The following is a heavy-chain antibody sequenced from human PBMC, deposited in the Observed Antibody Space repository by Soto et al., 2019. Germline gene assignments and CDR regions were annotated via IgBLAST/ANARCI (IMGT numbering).Heavy chain of an antibody. J-gene: IGHJ6*02. CDR2: ISYDGSNK. Sequence: ESGGGVVQPGRSLRLSCAASGFTFSSYAMHWVRQAPGKGLEWVAVISYDGSNKYYADSVKGRFTISRDNSKNTLYLQMNSLRAEDTAVYYCARDPNVDTADTYYYYYGMDVWGQGTTVTVSS. V-gene: IGHV3-30-3*01. D-gene: IGHD5-18*01. CDR1: GFTFSSYA. CDR3: ARDPNVDTADTYYYYYGMDV.